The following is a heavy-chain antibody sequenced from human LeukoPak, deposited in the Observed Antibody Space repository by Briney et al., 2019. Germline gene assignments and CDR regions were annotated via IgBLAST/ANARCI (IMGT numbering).Heavy chain of an antibody. Sequence: GGSLRLSCADSGFTFSRYWMHWVRQTPGRGLVWVSCISADGSVTRYADSVKGRFTISRDNTKSTLYLQMHSLRAEDTAVYYCATAGGDGSRMGFDPWGQGTLVTVSS. CDR3: ATAGGDGSRMGFDP. J-gene: IGHJ5*02. CDR2: ISADGSVT. D-gene: IGHD2-15*01. CDR1: GFTFSRYW. V-gene: IGHV3-74*01.